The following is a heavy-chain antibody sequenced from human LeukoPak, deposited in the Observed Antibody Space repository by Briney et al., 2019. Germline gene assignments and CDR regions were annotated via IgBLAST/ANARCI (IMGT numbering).Heavy chain of an antibody. CDR1: GYTFTGYY. CDR3: ARAAAGSYYFDY. Sequence: GASVKVSCKASGYTFTGYYMHWVRQAPGQGLEWMGWINPNTGATKYAEKFQGRVTMTGDTSISTGYMELSSLRSDDTAVYYCARAAAGSYYFDYWGQGTLVTVSS. V-gene: IGHV1-2*02. J-gene: IGHJ4*02. CDR2: INPNTGAT. D-gene: IGHD6-13*01.